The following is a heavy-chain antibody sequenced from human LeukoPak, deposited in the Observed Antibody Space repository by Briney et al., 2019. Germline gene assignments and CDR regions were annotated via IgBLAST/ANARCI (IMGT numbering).Heavy chain of an antibody. J-gene: IGHJ4*02. CDR3: ARDRWGYSWNFDY. CDR2: IGGSSGSI. Sequence: PGGSLRLSCAASGFTFSRYSMNWVRQAPGKGLEWVSSIGGSSGSIYYADSVKGRFTISRDNAKNSLYLQMNSLRAEDMAVYYCARDRWGYSWNFDYWGQGTLVSVSS. CDR1: GFTFSRYS. D-gene: IGHD5-18*01. V-gene: IGHV3-21*01.